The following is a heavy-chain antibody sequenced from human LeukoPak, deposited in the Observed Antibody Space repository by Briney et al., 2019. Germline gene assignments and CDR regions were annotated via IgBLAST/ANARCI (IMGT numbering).Heavy chain of an antibody. D-gene: IGHD2-15*01. V-gene: IGHV3-23*01. Sequence: PGGSLRLSCAASGFTFSSYAMSWVRPAPGKGLERVSAISGSGGSTYYVHSVKGRFTLSRDNSKKTLYLQMNSLRAEDTAVYYCAKRGKDRALYYFDYWGQGTLVTVSS. J-gene: IGHJ4*02. CDR1: GFTFSSYA. CDR2: ISGSGGST. CDR3: AKRGKDRALYYFDY.